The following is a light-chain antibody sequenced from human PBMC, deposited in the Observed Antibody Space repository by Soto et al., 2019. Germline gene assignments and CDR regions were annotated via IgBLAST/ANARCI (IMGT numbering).Light chain of an antibody. CDR2: GAS. Sequence: EIVLTQSPGTLSLSPGERATLSCRASQSVSSSSITWYQQKPGQAPSLPIYGASTRATGIPDRFSGSGSGTDFSLTISRLEPEDFAVYYCLQFDNSPLYTFGQGTKVEIK. J-gene: IGKJ2*01. CDR3: LQFDNSPLYT. V-gene: IGKV3-20*01. CDR1: QSVSSSS.